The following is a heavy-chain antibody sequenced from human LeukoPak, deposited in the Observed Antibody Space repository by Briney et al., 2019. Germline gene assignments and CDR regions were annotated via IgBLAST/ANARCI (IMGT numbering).Heavy chain of an antibody. D-gene: IGHD2-8*01. CDR1: GGSISSYY. V-gene: IGHV4-4*09. CDR2: IYTSGST. CDR3: ARHWGQCTNGVCYPNQFDY. J-gene: IGHJ4*02. Sequence: PSETLSLTCTVSGGSISSYYWSWIRQPPGKGLEWIGHIYTSGSTNYNPSLKSRVTISVDTSKNQFSLKLSSVTATDTAVYYCARHWGQCTNGVCYPNQFDYWGQGTLVTVSS.